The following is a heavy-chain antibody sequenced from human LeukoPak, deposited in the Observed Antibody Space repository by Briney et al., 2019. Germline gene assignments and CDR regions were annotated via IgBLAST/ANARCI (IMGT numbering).Heavy chain of an antibody. CDR1: GFTFDDYT. CDR2: ISWDGGST. J-gene: IGHJ6*02. CDR3: AKDIGGVVTANLPSYYGMDV. V-gene: IGHV3-43*01. Sequence: GGSLRLSCAASGFTFDDYTMHWARQAPGKGLEWVSLISWDGGSTYYADSVKGRFTISRDNSKNSLYLQMNSLRTKDTALYYCAKDIGGVVTANLPSYYGMDVWGQGTTVTVSS. D-gene: IGHD2-21*02.